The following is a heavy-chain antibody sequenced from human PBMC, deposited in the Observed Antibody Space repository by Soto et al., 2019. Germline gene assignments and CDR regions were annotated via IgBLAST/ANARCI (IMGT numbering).Heavy chain of an antibody. V-gene: IGHV3-23*01. J-gene: IGHJ4*02. D-gene: IGHD6-19*01. CDR3: AKDSTLGIAVN. CDR1: EFTFSSYA. Sequence: GGSLRLSCAASEFTFSSYAMNGVRQAPGKGLEWVSAIRSSRGTTYDGDSVKGRFTIPTDNAKNTLYLQMNSLRAEDTAVYYCAKDSTLGIAVNWGLGTLVTVSS. CDR2: IRSSRGTT.